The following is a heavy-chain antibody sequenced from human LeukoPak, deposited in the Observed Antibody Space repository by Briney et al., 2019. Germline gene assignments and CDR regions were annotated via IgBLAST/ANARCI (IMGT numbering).Heavy chain of an antibody. CDR3: ASYSSSWYRYFDY. V-gene: IGHV3-11*01. J-gene: IGHJ4*02. D-gene: IGHD6-13*01. CDR2: ISSSGSTI. CDR1: GFTFSDYC. Sequence: GGSLRLSCAASGFTFSDYCMSWLRQAPGKGLEGVSYISSSGSTIYYADSVKGRFTISRDNAKNSLYLQMNSLRAEATAVYYCASYSSSWYRYFDYWGQGTLVTVSS.